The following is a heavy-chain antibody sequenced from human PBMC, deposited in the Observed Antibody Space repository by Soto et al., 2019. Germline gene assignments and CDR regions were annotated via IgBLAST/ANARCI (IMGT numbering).Heavy chain of an antibody. V-gene: IGHV5-51*01. Sequence: GESLKISCKVSGYRFSNYWIGWVRQMPGKGLEWMGIIYPDDSDTRYSPSFQGQVTVSADKSINTAYLQWSGLKASDTAMYYCARLYFYGSGSYYPPHFFDYWGQGTLVPSP. CDR1: GYRFSNYW. CDR2: IYPDDSDT. CDR3: ARLYFYGSGSYYPPHFFDY. J-gene: IGHJ4*02. D-gene: IGHD3-10*01.